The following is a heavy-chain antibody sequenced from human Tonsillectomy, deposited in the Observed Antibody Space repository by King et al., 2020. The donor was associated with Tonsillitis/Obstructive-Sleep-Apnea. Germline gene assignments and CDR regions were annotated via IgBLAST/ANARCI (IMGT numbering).Heavy chain of an antibody. D-gene: IGHD3-3*01. V-gene: IGHV4-34*01. CDR1: GGSFSGYY. Sequence: VQLQQWGAGLLKPSETLSLTCAVYGGSFSGYYCSWIRQPPGKGLEWIGEINHSGSTNYNPSLKSRVTISVDTSKNQFSLKLSSVTAADTAVYYCARARTSDTYYDFWSGSSWGQGTLVTVSS. CDR2: INHSGST. CDR3: ARARTSDTYYDFWSGSS. J-gene: IGHJ4*02.